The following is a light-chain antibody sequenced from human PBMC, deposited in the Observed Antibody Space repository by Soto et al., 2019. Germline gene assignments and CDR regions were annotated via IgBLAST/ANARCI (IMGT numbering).Light chain of an antibody. CDR2: GAS. J-gene: IGKJ3*01. CDR1: QSVSSSN. V-gene: IGKV3-20*01. CDR3: QHYGSSRFT. Sequence: EIVLTQSPGTLSLSPGERATLSCRASQSVSSSNLAWYQQKPGQAPRLLIYGASSRATGIPDRFSGSESGRDFTLTISRLEPEDFAVYYCQHYGSSRFTFGPGTKVDIK.